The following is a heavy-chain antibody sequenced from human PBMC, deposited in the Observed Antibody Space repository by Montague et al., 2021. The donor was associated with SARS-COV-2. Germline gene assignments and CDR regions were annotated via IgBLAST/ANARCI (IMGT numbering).Heavy chain of an antibody. CDR1: GFTFSTYE. CDR3: ARAPGPFREADL. CDR2: ISSSGRTM. V-gene: IGHV3-48*03. J-gene: IGHJ4*02. Sequence: SLRLSCEGSGFTFSTYEMNWVRQAPGKGLEWISYISSSGRTMTYXDSXKGRFTISRDNAKNSLYLQMNSLRVEDAALYYCARAPGPFREADLWGQGTLVTVSS. D-gene: IGHD2-21*01.